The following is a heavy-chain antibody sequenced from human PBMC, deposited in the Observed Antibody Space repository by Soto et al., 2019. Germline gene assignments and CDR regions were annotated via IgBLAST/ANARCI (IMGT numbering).Heavy chain of an antibody. J-gene: IGHJ1*01. V-gene: IGHV4-34*01. Sequence: SETLSLTCAVYGGSFSGYYWSWIRQPPGKGLEWIGEINHSGSTNYNPSLKSRVTISVDTSKNQFSLKLSSVTAADTAVYYCARGLFVSYRRVEYFQHWGQGTLVTVSS. CDR3: ARGLFVSYRRVEYFQH. D-gene: IGHD2-2*01. CDR2: INHSGST. CDR1: GGSFSGYY.